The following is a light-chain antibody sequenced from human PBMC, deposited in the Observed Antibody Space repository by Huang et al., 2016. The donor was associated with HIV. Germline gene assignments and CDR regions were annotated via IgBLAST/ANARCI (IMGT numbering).Light chain of an antibody. Sequence: ERVMTQSPATLSVSPGERATLSCRASQSVSSNLAWYQQKPGQAPRLLIYGAFTRATGIPARFSGSGSGSECTLTISSLQSEDFAVYYCQQYKNWPWTFGQGTKVEIK. CDR1: QSVSSN. J-gene: IGKJ1*01. CDR3: QQYKNWPWT. V-gene: IGKV3-15*01. CDR2: GAF.